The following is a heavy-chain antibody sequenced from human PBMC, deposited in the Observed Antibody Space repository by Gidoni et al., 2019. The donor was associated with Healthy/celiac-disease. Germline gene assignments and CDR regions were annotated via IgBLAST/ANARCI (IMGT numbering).Heavy chain of an antibody. V-gene: IGHV4-59*01. CDR1: GASISRYY. J-gene: IGHJ6*02. D-gene: IGHD2-2*02. CDR2: IYYSGST. CDR3: ARGLIPPYYYGMDV. Sequence: QVQLQESGPGLVKPSETLSLTCTVSGASISRYYWSWIRQPPGKGLEWIGYIYYSGSTNYNPSLKSRVTISVDTSKNQFSLKLSSVTAADTAVYYCARGLIPPYYYGMDVWGQGTTVTVSS.